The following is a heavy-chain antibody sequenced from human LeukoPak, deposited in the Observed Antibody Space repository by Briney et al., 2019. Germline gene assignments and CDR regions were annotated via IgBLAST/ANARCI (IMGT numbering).Heavy chain of an antibody. J-gene: IGHJ4*02. V-gene: IGHV3-23*01. CDR2: TSGSGDST. Sequence: GGSLRLSCAASGFTFSSRAMNWVRQAPGKGLEWVSTTSGSGDSTYYADSVADRFIISRDNSKNTLYLQMNSLRAEDTALYFCAKSLDGSGSYYTGDYWGQGTLVTVSS. D-gene: IGHD3-10*01. CDR1: GFTFSSRA. CDR3: AKSLDGSGSYYTGDY.